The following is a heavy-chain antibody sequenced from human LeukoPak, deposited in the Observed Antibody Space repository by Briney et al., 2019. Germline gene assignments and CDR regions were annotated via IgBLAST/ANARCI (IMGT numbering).Heavy chain of an antibody. D-gene: IGHD3-22*01. CDR2: IKQDGSEK. V-gene: IGHV3-7*01. J-gene: IGHJ4*02. Sequence: GGSLRLSCAASGFTFSTNWMSWVRQAPGKGLEWVANIKQDGSEKYYVDSVKGRFTISRDNAKKSLYLQMNSLGAEDTAVYYCARDQDYYDSSAYYLFFDYWGQGTLVTVSS. CDR3: ARDQDYYDSSAYYLFFDY. CDR1: GFTFSTNW.